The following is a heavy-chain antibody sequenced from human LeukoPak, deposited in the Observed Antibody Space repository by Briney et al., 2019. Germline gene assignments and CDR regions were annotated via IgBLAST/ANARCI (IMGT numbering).Heavy chain of an antibody. D-gene: IGHD1-1*01. J-gene: IGHJ3*02. CDR2: IYHSGST. CDR3: ARVGPRYNWNEDGFDI. CDR1: GYPISSGYF. V-gene: IGHV4-38-2*01. Sequence: SETLSLTCAVSGYPISSGYFWGWIRQPPGKGLQWIGSIYHSGSTYYNPSLKSRVTISVDTSKNQFSLKLSSVTAADTAVYYCARVGPRYNWNEDGFDIWGQGTMVTVSS.